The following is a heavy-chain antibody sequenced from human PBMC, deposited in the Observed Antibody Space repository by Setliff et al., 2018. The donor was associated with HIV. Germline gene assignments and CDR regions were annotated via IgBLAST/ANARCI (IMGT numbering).Heavy chain of an antibody. D-gene: IGHD3-22*01. Sequence: SETLSLTCAVDGESFSGHYWSWIRQPPGKGLEWIGDVTHSGSTNCNPSLQSRVTISVDTSKKQVSLNVRSVTAADTAVYYCARDTYDSRGYFFGYWGQGTLVTVSS. J-gene: IGHJ4*02. V-gene: IGHV4-34*01. CDR1: GESFSGHY. CDR2: VTHSGST. CDR3: ARDTYDSRGYFFGY.